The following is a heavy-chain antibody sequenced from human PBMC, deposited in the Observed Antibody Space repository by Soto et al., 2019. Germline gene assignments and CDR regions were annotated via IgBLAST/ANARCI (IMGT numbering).Heavy chain of an antibody. CDR3: VHSSKFYSNYYFDY. J-gene: IGHJ4*02. CDR2: IYWDDDK. D-gene: IGHD4-4*01. CDR1: GFSLSTRGGG. Sequence: QITLKDSGPTLVKPTQTLTLTSTFSGFSLSTRGGGVGWIRQPPGKALEWLALIYWDDDKRYSPSLKSRLTSTKDSSKNQVVLTITNMDPVDTATYYCVHSSKFYSNYYFDYCGQGTLVTVSS. V-gene: IGHV2-5*02.